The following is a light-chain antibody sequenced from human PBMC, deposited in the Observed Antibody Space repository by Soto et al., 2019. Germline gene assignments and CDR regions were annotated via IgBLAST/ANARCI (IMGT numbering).Light chain of an antibody. V-gene: IGKV2-24*01. J-gene: IGKJ2*01. CDR2: KIF. CDR3: LQTTAFPHT. CDR1: HSLVHRDGNTY. Sequence: DIVMTQTPLSSPVTLGQPASISCRSSHSLVHRDGNTYLTWLQQRPGQPPRLLIYKIFNRFFGVPDRFSGSGAGTEFTLKISRVEAEDVGTYYCLQTTAFPHTFSQGTKLEIK.